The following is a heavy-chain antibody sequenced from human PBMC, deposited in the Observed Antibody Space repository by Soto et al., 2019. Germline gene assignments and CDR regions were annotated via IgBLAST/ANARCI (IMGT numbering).Heavy chain of an antibody. CDR1: GGAPRGYY. V-gene: IGHV4-34*10. J-gene: IGHJ5*02. CDR3: ARYPAFCSNGINCPPGP. D-gene: IGHD2-8*01. CDR2: INNSGGT. Sequence: SGTPSPTRAGSGGAPRGYYLELVRPAPGGGLEWIGEINNSGGTNYNPSLKSRLIISMDTAKNQFYLNLTSMTAADTAIYYCARYPAFCSNGINCPPGPWGQGTQVTVSS.